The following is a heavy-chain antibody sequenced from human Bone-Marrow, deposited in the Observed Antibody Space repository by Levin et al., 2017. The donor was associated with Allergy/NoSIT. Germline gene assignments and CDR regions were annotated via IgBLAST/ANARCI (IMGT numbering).Heavy chain of an antibody. CDR2: IWYDGSNK. V-gene: IGHV3-33*01. CDR3: ARDLLAGLYYFDY. D-gene: IGHD6-19*01. Sequence: GGSLRLSCAASGFTFSSYGMHWVRQAPGKGLEWVAVIWYDGSNKYYADSVKGRFTISRDNSKNTLYLQMNSLRAEDTAVYYCARDLLAGLYYFDYWGQGTLVTVSS. CDR1: GFTFSSYG. J-gene: IGHJ4*02.